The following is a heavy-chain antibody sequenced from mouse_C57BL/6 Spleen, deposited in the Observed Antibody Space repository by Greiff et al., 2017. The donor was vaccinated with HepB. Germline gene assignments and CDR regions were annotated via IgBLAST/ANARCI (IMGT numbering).Heavy chain of an antibody. CDR2: IHPNSGST. J-gene: IGHJ2*01. V-gene: IGHV1-64*01. Sequence: QVQLQQPGAELVKPGASVKLSCKASGYTFTSYWMHWVKQRPGQGLEWIGMIHPNSGSTNYNEKFKSKATLTVDKSSSTAYMQLSSLTSEDSAVYYYARQRRGAYYIDYWGQGTTLTVSS. CDR3: ARQRRGAYYIDY. CDR1: GYTFTSYW.